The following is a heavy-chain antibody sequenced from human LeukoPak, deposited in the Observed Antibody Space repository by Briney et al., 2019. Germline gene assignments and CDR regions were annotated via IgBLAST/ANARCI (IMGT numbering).Heavy chain of an antibody. CDR1: GDSISTYY. V-gene: IGHV4-59*01. D-gene: IGHD1-26*01. CDR3: ARLRWQLVGPYFDY. CDR2: IYSSGNT. Sequence: SETLSLTCSFSGDSISTYYWSWIRRSPGKGLEWIGHIYSSGNTDYNSSLKSRVTISVDTSKSQFSLRLSSVTATDTAVYYCARLRWQLVGPYFDYWGQGILVTVSS. J-gene: IGHJ4*02.